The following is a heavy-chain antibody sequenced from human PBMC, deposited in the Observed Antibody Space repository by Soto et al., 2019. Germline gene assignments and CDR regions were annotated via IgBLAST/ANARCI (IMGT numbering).Heavy chain of an antibody. V-gene: IGHV3-53*02. J-gene: IGHJ4*02. CDR1: GFTVSSNY. CDR2: IYSGGST. D-gene: IGHD3-10*01. CDR3: ARFQGAVTMVRGVGGDY. Sequence: EVQLVETGGGLIQPGGSLRLSCAASGFTVSSNYMSWVRQAPGKGLEWVSVIYSGGSTYYADSVKGRFTISRDNSKNTLYLQMNSLRAEETAVYYCARFQGAVTMVRGVGGDYWGQGTLVTVSS.